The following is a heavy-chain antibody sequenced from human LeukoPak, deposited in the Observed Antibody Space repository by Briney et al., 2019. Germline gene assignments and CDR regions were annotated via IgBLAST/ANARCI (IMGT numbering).Heavy chain of an antibody. V-gene: IGHV3-66*01. CDR2: IYSGGST. CDR3: ARDLPGVQWLWVPDY. D-gene: IGHD3-22*01. J-gene: IGHJ4*02. CDR1: GFTVSSNY. Sequence: PGRSLRLSCAASGFTVSSNYMSWVRQAPGKGLEWVSVIYSGGSTYYADSVKGRFTISRDNSKNTLYLQMNSLRAEDTAVYYCARDLPGVQWLWVPDYWGQGTLVTVSS.